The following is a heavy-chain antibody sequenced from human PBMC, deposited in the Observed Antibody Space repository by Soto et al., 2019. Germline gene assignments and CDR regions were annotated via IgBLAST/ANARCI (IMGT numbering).Heavy chain of an antibody. CDR2: IIPMFGTT. CDR1: GGTFSSYA. V-gene: IGHV1-69*12. CDR3: ARSYGSGSRPFDY. J-gene: IGHJ4*02. D-gene: IGHD3-10*01. Sequence: QVQLVQFGAVVKKPGSSVKVSCKASGGTFSSYAINWVRQAPGPGLEWMGGIIPMFGTTTYAQKFQGRVTITADESTSTVYMVLSSLTSDDTAIYYCARSYGSGSRPFDYWGQGTLVTVSS.